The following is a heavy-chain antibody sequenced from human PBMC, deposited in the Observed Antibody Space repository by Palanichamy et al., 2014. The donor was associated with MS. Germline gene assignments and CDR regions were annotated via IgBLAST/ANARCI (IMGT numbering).Heavy chain of an antibody. D-gene: IGHD3-3*01. V-gene: IGHV4-61*02. CDR1: GGSISSGSYF. J-gene: IGHJ3*02. CDR2: IHSSGST. Sequence: QVQLRESGPGLVKPSQTLSLTCTVSGGSISSGSYFWSWIRQPAGKGLEWIGRIHSSGSTNYNPSLKSRVTISLDTSKNQFSLKLSSETAADTAVYYCAREPQANFWSGYDNPLGAFDIWGQGTMVTVSS. CDR3: AREPQANFWSGYDNPLGAFDI.